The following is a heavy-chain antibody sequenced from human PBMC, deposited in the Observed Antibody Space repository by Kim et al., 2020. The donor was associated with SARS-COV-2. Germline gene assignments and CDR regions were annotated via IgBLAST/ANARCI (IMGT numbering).Heavy chain of an antibody. CDR2: INNSSSSM. J-gene: IGHJ4*02. CDR1: GFKFSDYR. V-gene: IGHV3-21*06. CDR3: ASPVRISGRTY. Sequence: GGSLRLSCAVSGFKFSDYRMNWVRQAPGKGLECVSSINNSSSSMYYADSVKGRFTISRDNAKNLVYLQMNSLRAEDTAMYYCASPVRISGRTYWGPGILVTVSS. D-gene: IGHD2-15*01.